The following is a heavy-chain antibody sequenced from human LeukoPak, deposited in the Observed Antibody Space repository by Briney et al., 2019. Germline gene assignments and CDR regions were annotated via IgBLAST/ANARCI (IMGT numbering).Heavy chain of an antibody. CDR2: ISRSGGST. V-gene: IGHV3-23*01. D-gene: IGHD3-3*01. CDR1: GFTLRSYA. J-gene: IGHJ6*02. Sequence: PGGSLRLSCVASGFTLRSYAMNWVRQAPGKGLEWVSAISRSGGSTYSADSVKGRFTISRDTSKDTLYLQMNSLRAEDTAVYYCAAAYFGVDQYYNGMDVWGQGTTVTVSS. CDR3: AAAYFGVDQYYNGMDV.